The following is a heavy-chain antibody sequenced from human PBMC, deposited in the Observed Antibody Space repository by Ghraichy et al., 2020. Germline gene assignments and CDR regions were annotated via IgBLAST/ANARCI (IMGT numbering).Heavy chain of an antibody. V-gene: IGHV3-7*03. J-gene: IGHJ5*02. CDR1: GLTFSNNW. CDR2: INQRGSEK. Sequence: GESLNISCAGSGLTFSNNWMGWVRQAPGKGLEWVANINQRGSEKYYVVSVKGRFIISRDNAKSSLYLQMNGLSLEDTAVYYCERDGDSSGPGLDRWGQGTLVTVS. D-gene: IGHD3-22*01. CDR3: ERDGDSSGPGLDR.